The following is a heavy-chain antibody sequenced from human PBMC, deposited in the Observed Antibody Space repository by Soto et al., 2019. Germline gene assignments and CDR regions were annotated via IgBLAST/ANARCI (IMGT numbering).Heavy chain of an antibody. CDR2: IIPILGIA. D-gene: IGHD5-18*01. V-gene: IGHV1-69*02. Sequence: QVQLVQSGAEVKKPGSSVKVSYKASGGTFSSYTISWVRQAPGQGLEWMGRIIPILGIANYAQKFQGRVTITADKSTSTADVELSSLRSEDTAVYYCARDVRRGYSYGYYGMDVWGQGTTVTVSS. J-gene: IGHJ6*02. CDR1: GGTFSSYT. CDR3: ARDVRRGYSYGYYGMDV.